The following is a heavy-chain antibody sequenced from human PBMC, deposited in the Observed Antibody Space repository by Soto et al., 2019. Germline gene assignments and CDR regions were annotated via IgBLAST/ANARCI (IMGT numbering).Heavy chain of an antibody. Sequence: GGSLRLSCAASGFTFSSYSMNWVRQAPGKGLEWVSSISSSSSYIYYADSVKGRFTISRDNAKNSLYLQMNSLRAEDTGVYYCARDCYYYGSGSYYRMYYFDYWGQGTLVTVSS. V-gene: IGHV3-21*01. CDR2: ISSSSSYI. CDR3: ARDCYYYGSGSYYRMYYFDY. D-gene: IGHD3-10*01. CDR1: GFTFSSYS. J-gene: IGHJ4*02.